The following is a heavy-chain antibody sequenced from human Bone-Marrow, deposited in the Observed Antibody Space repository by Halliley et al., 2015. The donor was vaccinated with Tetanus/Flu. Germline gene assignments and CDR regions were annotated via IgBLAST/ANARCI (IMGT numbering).Heavy chain of an antibody. D-gene: IGHD3-16*01. CDR3: VRDHEEGTTDLGDY. J-gene: IGHJ4*02. CDR2: IWYDGSGK. V-gene: IGHV3-33*01. Sequence: AIIWYDGSGKYYADSVKGRFTISRDSSKNMLYLQMDSLRAEDTAVYYCVRDHEEGTTDLGDYWGQGTLVTVSS.